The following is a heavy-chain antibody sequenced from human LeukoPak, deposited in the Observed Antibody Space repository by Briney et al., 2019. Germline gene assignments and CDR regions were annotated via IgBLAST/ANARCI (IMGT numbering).Heavy chain of an antibody. D-gene: IGHD6-13*01. CDR3: AKSTGYSTTGRDFDS. CDR1: GLTFSNYA. V-gene: IGHV3-23*01. J-gene: IGHJ4*02. Sequence: GGSLRLSCAASGLTFSNYAMSWVRQAPGKGLEWVSLISGSGGGSHYADSVKGRFTISRDNSRDTLYLQMNSLRAEDTAVYYCAKSTGYSTTGRDFDSWGRGTLVTVSS. CDR2: ISGSGGGS.